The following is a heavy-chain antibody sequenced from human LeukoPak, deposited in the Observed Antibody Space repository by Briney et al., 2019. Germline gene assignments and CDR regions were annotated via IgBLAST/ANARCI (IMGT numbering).Heavy chain of an antibody. V-gene: IGHV3-21*01. CDR2: ISASGSHI. J-gene: IGHJ4*02. D-gene: IGHD2-15*01. CDR3: ARGPQFCSGGSCFGYYFDY. CDR1: GFTFSRYS. Sequence: GRSLRLSCAASGFTFSRYSMNWVRQPPGKGLEWVSSISASGSHIYYADSVKGRFSISRDSARNSVYVQMSSQRAEDTAVYYCARGPQFCSGGSCFGYYFDYWGQGALVTVSS.